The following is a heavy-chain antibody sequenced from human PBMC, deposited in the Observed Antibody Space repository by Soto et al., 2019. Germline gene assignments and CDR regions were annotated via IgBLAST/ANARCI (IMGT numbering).Heavy chain of an antibody. CDR3: AISDLGYFDY. J-gene: IGHJ4*02. D-gene: IGHD1-20*01. CDR2: IYYSGST. V-gene: IGHV4-31*03. CDR1: GGSISSGGYY. Sequence: SETLSLTCTVSGGSISSGGYYWSWIRQHPGKGLEWIGYIYYSGSTYYNPSLKSRVTISVDTSKNQFSLKLSSVTAADTAVYYCAISDLGYFDYWGQGTLVTVSS.